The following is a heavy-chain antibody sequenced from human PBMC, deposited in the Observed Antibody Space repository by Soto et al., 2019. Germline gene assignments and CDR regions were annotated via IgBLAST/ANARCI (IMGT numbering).Heavy chain of an antibody. V-gene: IGHV4-34*01. J-gene: IGHJ4*02. D-gene: IGHD5-18*01. CDR1: GGSFSGYY. CDR2: INHSGST. Sequence: PSETLSLTCAVYGGSFSGYYWSWIRQPPGKGLEWIGEINHSGSTNCNPSLKSRVTISVDTSKNQFSLKLSSVTAADTAVYYCARGIAQRGYSYGYWGQGTLVTVSS. CDR3: ARGIAQRGYSYGY.